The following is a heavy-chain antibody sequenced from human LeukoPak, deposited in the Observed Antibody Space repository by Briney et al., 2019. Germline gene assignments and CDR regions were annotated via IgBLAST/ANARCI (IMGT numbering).Heavy chain of an antibody. CDR1: GFSLTTSGGG. J-gene: IGHJ5*02. V-gene: IGHV2-5*01. D-gene: IGHD3-10*01. Sequence: SGPTLVKPTQTLTLTCTFSGFSLTTSGGGGGWIRQPPAKALEWLALIYWNDDKRYSPSLKSRLTITKDTSKNQVVLTMTNMDPVDTATYYCAHDTYYYGSGSLLGGFDWFDPWGQGTLVTVSS. CDR3: AHDTYYYGSGSLLGGFDWFDP. CDR2: IYWNDDK.